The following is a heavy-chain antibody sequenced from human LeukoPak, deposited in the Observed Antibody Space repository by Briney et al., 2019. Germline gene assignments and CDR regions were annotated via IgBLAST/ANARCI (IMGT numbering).Heavy chain of an antibody. CDR3: ARGFISGYDILTGYRGCFDP. D-gene: IGHD3-9*01. J-gene: IGHJ5*02. CDR1: GYTFTSYD. CDR2: MNADNGNT. Sequence: ASVKVSCKASGYTFTSYDINWVRQATGQGLEWMGWMNADNGNTGFAQKFQGRITMTRNTSISTAYMELSSLRSEDTAVYYCARGFISGYDILTGYRGCFDPWGQGTLVTVSS. V-gene: IGHV1-8*01.